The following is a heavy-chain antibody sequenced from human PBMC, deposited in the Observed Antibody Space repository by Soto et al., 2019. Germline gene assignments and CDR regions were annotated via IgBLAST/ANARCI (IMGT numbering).Heavy chain of an antibody. V-gene: IGHV1-18*01. CDR1: GYTFTSYG. D-gene: IGHD6-6*01. Sequence: ASVKVSCKASGYTFTSYGISWVRQAPGQGLEWMGWISAYNGNTNYAQKLQGRVTMTTDTSTSTAYMELRSLRSDDTAVYYCARHQSEYSSSDDAFDIWGQGTTVTVSS. CDR3: ARHQSEYSSSDDAFDI. CDR2: ISAYNGNT. J-gene: IGHJ3*02.